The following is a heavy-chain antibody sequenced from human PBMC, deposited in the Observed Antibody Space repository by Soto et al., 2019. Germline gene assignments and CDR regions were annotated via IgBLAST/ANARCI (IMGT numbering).Heavy chain of an antibody. CDR3: AREVPYSSSWFSVYYGMDV. CDR1: GFTFSSYG. D-gene: IGHD6-13*01. J-gene: IGHJ6*02. V-gene: IGHV3-33*01. Sequence: QVQLVESEGGVVQPGRSLRLSCAASGFTFSSYGMHWVRQAPGKGLEWVAVIWYDGSNKYYADSVKGRFTISRDNSKNTLYLQMNSLRAEDTAVYYCAREVPYSSSWFSVYYGMDVWGQGTTVTVSS. CDR2: IWYDGSNK.